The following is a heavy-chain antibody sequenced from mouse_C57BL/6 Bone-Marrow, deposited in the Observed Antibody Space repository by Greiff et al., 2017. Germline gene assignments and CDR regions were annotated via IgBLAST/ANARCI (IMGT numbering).Heavy chain of an antibody. V-gene: IGHV1-82*01. CDR2: IYPGDGDT. CDR3: ARSFDY. Sequence: QVQLQQSGPELVKPGASVKISCKASGYAFRSSWMNWVKQRPGKGLEWIGRIYPGDGDTNYNGKFKGKATLTADKSSGTAYMQLSSLTSEDSAVYFCARSFDYWGQGTTLTVSS. J-gene: IGHJ2*01. CDR1: GYAFRSSW.